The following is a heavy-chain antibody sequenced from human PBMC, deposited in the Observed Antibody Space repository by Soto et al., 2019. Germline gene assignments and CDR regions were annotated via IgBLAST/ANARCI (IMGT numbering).Heavy chain of an antibody. V-gene: IGHV4-31*03. D-gene: IGHD3-22*01. CDR2: IYYSGST. CDR3: ARDYDSSGYYSRGFDP. J-gene: IGHJ5*02. Sequence: SEALSLTCTVSGGSIIRGGYYWSLIRQHPGKGLEWIGYIYYSGSTYYNPSLKSRVTISVDTSKNQFSLKLSSVTAADTAVYYCARDYDSSGYYSRGFDPWGQGTLVTVSS. CDR1: GGSIIRGGYY.